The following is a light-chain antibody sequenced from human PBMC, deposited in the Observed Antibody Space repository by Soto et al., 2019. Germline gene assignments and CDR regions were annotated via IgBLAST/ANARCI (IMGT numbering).Light chain of an antibody. CDR3: QQYNSYS. Sequence: DIQMTQSPSTLSASIGDRVSITCRASQSISKWLAWHQQKPGKAPKLLIYDASTLQSGVPPRFSGSGSGTEFTLTISSLQPDDFATYYCQQYNSYSFGQGTKVDIK. CDR2: DAS. V-gene: IGKV1-5*01. CDR1: QSISKW. J-gene: IGKJ1*01.